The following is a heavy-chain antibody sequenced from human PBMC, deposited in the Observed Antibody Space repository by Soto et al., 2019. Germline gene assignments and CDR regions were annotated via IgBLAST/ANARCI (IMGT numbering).Heavy chain of an antibody. CDR1: GFTFSSYS. CDR2: ISSSSSYI. Sequence: EVQLVESGGGLVKPGGSLRLSCAASGFTFSSYSMNWVRQAPGKGLEWVSSISSSSSYIYYADSVKGRFTISRDNAKDSLYLQMNSLRAEDTAVYDCARDWGGEGTFDYWGQGTLVTVSS. D-gene: IGHD3-16*01. V-gene: IGHV3-21*01. J-gene: IGHJ4*02. CDR3: ARDWGGEGTFDY.